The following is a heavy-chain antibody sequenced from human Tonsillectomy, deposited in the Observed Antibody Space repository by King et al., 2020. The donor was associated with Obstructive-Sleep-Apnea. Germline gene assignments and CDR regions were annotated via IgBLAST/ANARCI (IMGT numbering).Heavy chain of an antibody. D-gene: IGHD3-22*01. V-gene: IGHV4-30-4*07. Sequence: HVQLQESGPGLVKPSQTLSLTCAVSGGSISSGGYSWSWIRQPPGKGLEWIGYIYYSGSTYYKPSLKSRVTISVDTSKNQFSLKLSSVTAADTAVYYCARVSYYDSSGSGVYGMDVWGQGTTVTVSS. J-gene: IGHJ6*02. CDR2: IYYSGST. CDR1: GGSISSGGYS. CDR3: ARVSYYDSSGSGVYGMDV.